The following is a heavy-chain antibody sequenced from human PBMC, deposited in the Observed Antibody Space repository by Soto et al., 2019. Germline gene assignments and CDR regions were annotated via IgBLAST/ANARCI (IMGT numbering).Heavy chain of an antibody. V-gene: IGHV3-33*01. CDR1: GFTFSSYG. Sequence: LRLSCAASGFTFSSYGMHWVRQAPGKGLEWVAVIWYDGSNKYYADSVKGRFTISRDNSKNTLYLQMNSLRPEDTGLYYCARENSRISPRLFQHWGHGTLVTVSS. J-gene: IGHJ1*01. CDR3: ARENSRISPRLFQH. D-gene: IGHD6-6*01. CDR2: IWYDGSNK.